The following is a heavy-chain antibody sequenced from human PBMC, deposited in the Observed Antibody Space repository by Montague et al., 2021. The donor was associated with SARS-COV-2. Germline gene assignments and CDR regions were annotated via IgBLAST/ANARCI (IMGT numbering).Heavy chain of an antibody. V-gene: IGHV4-39*07. CDR1: GGSIGNWTYY. CDR3: ARRPYYYDSSGQFDP. CDR2: IYYSGST. D-gene: IGHD3-22*01. Sequence: SETLSLTCTVSGGSIGNWTYYWGWVRQPPGKGLEWIASIYYSGSTYFDPSLKSRVAISIDTSKNQFSLKLGSVTAADTAVYYCARRPYYYDSSGQFDPWGQGVLVTVSS. J-gene: IGHJ5*02.